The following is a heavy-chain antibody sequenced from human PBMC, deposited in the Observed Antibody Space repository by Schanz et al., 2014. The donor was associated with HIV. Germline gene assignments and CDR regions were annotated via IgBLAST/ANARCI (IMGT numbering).Heavy chain of an antibody. D-gene: IGHD7-27*01. CDR1: GYTFIDYY. CDR2: INPNSGGT. CDR3: ARDGTDLGYNWFDP. J-gene: IGHJ5*02. Sequence: VQLVQSGAEVKEPGASVKVSCKASGYTFIDYYVHWVRQAPGQGLEWMGWINPNSGGTNYAQKLQGRVTLTRDTSISTAYMELSSLRSDDTAVYYCARDGTDLGYNWFDPWGQGTLVTVSS. V-gene: IGHV1-2*02.